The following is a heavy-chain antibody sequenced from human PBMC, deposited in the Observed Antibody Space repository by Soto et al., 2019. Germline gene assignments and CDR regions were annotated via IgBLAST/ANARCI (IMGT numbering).Heavy chain of an antibody. V-gene: IGHV3-74*01. J-gene: IGHJ4*02. CDR3: ARGAGGAYYLDY. D-gene: IGHD3-10*01. CDR1: GFTFTNYW. CDR2: ISGDGSRT. Sequence: EVQLVESGGGLVQPGGSLRLSCATSGFTFTNYWTHWVRQAPGEGLVWVSRISGDGSRTNYADSVKGRFTISRDNAKTSLYLQMNSLRADDTAVYYCARGAGGAYYLDYWGQRTLVTVSS.